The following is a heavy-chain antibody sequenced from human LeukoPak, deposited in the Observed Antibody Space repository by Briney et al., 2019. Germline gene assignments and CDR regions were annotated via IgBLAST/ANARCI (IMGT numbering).Heavy chain of an antibody. J-gene: IGHJ5*02. V-gene: IGHV4-34*01. CDR3: ARVSIASAGTLIDP. D-gene: IGHD6-13*01. CDR1: ARSLSVLY. CDR2: INHRGST. Sequence: PSETLSLTCAVYARSLSVLYWSWARHPPGKGLEWSGEINHRGSTNYNPSLKSRVTTSLNTSKHQFSLTLSAVTAADTAVYYGARVSIASAGTLIDPWGQGTLVTVSS.